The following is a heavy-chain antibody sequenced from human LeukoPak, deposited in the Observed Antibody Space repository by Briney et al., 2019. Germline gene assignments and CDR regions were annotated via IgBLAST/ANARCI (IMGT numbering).Heavy chain of an antibody. V-gene: IGHV3-9*01. D-gene: IGHD3-10*01. CDR3: AKDKGSSLDY. CDR2: ISWNSGSI. CDR1: GFTFDDYA. J-gene: IGHJ4*02. Sequence: PGGSLRLSCAASGFTFDDYAMHWVRQAPGKGLEWVSGISWNSGSIGYADSVKGRFTISRDNAKNSLYLQMNSLSAEDTALYYCAKDKGSSLDYWGQGTLVTVSS.